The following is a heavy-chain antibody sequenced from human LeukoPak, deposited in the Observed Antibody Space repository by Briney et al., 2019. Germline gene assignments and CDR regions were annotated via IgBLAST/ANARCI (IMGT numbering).Heavy chain of an antibody. CDR1: GFTFDDYA. Sequence: GRSLRLSCAASGFTFDDYAMHWVRQGPGKGLEWVSGISWNSDNIGYADSVKGRFTISRDNAKNSLYLQMNSLRAEDMALYYCARARDSSAWFSSDYWGQGTLVTVSS. D-gene: IGHD6-13*01. CDR3: ARARDSSAWFSSDY. V-gene: IGHV3-9*03. J-gene: IGHJ4*02. CDR2: ISWNSDNI.